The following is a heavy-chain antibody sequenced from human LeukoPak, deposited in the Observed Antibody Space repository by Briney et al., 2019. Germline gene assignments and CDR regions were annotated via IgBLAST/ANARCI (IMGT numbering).Heavy chain of an antibody. D-gene: IGHD3-10*01. CDR1: GYTFTGYY. Sequence: ASVKVSCKASGYTFTGYYMRWVRQAPGQGLEWMGWLNSNSGGTNYAQKFQGRVTMTRDTSISTAYMELSRLRSDDTAVYYCARCEDQLLWFGELFIYGMDVWGQGTTVTVSS. CDR3: ARCEDQLLWFGELFIYGMDV. CDR2: LNSNSGGT. J-gene: IGHJ6*02. V-gene: IGHV1-2*02.